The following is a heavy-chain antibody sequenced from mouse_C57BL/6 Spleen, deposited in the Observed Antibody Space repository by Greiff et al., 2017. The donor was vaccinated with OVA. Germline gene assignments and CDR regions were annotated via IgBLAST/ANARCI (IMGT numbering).Heavy chain of an antibody. J-gene: IGHJ2*01. CDR2: INPSTGGT. V-gene: IGHV1-42*01. Sequence: VQLQQSGPELVKPGASVKISCKASGYSFTGYYMNWVKQSPEKSLEWIGEINPSTGGTTYNQKFKAKATLTVDKSSSTAYMQLKSLTSEDSAVYYCASRGGGYWGQGTTLTVSS. CDR1: GYSFTGYY. CDR3: ASRGGGY.